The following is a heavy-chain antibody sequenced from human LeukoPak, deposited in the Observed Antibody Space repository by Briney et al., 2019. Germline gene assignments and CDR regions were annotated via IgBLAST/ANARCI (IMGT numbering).Heavy chain of an antibody. D-gene: IGHD6-13*01. J-gene: IGHJ4*02. CDR3: ARDSRSPLPAY. V-gene: IGHV3-30-3*01. Sequence: PGGSLRLSCAASGFTFSSYAMHWVRQAPGKELEWVAVISYDGSNKYYADSVKGRFTISRDNSKNTLYLQMNSLRAEDTAVYYCARDSRSPLPAYWGQGTLVTVSS. CDR1: GFTFSSYA. CDR2: ISYDGSNK.